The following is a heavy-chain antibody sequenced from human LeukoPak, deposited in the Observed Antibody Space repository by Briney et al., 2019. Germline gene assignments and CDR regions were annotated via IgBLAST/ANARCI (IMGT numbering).Heavy chain of an antibody. Sequence: PGGSLRLSCAASGFTFSSYAMSWVRQAPGKGLEWGSAISGSGGSTYYADPVKGRFTISRDNSKNTLYLQMNSLRAEDTAVYYCAKEAGYCSGGSCYDYWGQGTLVTVSS. D-gene: IGHD2-15*01. CDR1: GFTFSSYA. V-gene: IGHV3-23*01. CDR2: ISGSGGST. CDR3: AKEAGYCSGGSCYDY. J-gene: IGHJ4*02.